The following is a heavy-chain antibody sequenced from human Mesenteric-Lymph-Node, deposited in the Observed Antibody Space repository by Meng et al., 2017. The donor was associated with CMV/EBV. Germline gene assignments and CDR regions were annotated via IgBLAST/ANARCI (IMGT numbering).Heavy chain of an antibody. CDR2: INPKTGGR. D-gene: IGHD3-9*01. CDR1: GYTFIDYY. Sequence: QVQLVQSGAEVKKPGASVRVSGQASGYTFIDYYINWVRQAPGQGLEWMGRINPKTGGRSYAQNFRGRVTMTRDTSINTAYMEVNRLNSDDTAMYYCARDRDTDWYSPFDYWGPGTLVTVSS. V-gene: IGHV1-2*06. CDR3: ARDRDTDWYSPFDY. J-gene: IGHJ4*02.